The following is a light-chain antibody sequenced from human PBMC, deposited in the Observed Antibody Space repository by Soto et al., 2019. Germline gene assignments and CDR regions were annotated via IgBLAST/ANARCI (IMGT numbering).Light chain of an antibody. CDR3: QQYNNWPLT. V-gene: IGKV3-15*01. CDR1: QSVSSN. J-gene: IGKJ1*01. CDR2: GAS. Sequence: EILMTQSPATLSVSPGERATLSCRASQSVSSNLAWYRQKPGQAPRLLFYGASTRATGIPARFSGSGSGTEFTLTISSLQSEDFAVYYCQQYNNWPLTFGQGTKVEIK.